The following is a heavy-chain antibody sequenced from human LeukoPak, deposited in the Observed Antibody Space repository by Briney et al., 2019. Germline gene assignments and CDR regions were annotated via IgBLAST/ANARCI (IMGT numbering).Heavy chain of an antibody. CDR1: GGSFSGYY. Sequence: SETLSLTCAVYGGSFSGYYWSWIRQPPGKGLERIGEINHSGSTNYNPSLKSRVTISVDTSKNQFSLKLSSVTAADTAVYYCRIVVVTAGLFDYWGQGTLVTVSS. V-gene: IGHV4-34*01. J-gene: IGHJ4*02. CDR2: INHSGST. CDR3: RIVVVTAGLFDY. D-gene: IGHD2-21*02.